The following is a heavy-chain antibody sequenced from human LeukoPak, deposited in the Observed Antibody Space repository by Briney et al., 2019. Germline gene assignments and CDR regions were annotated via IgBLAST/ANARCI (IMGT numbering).Heavy chain of an antibody. V-gene: IGHV4-30-2*01. CDR3: ARLGELAIDY. J-gene: IGHJ4*02. D-gene: IGHD1-26*01. CDR2: IYHSGST. CDR1: GGSINSGGYS. Sequence: SETLSLTCAVSGGSINSGGYSWRWIRQQPGKGLEWIGYIYHSGSTYYNPSLKSRVTISVDTSKNQFSLKLSSVTAVDTAVYYCARLGELAIDYWGQGTLVTVSS.